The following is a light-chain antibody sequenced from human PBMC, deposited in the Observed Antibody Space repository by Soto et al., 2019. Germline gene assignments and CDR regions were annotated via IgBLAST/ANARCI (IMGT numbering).Light chain of an antibody. CDR2: GNS. J-gene: IGLJ2*01. CDR1: SSNIGAGYD. V-gene: IGLV1-40*01. Sequence: QSALTQPPSVSGAPGQRVTISCTGSSSNIGAGYDVHWYQQLPGTAPKLLIYGNSNRPSGVPDRFSGSKSGTSASLAITGLQAEDEADYYCQSYDSRLSGHVVFGGGTKLTVL. CDR3: QSYDSRLSGHVV.